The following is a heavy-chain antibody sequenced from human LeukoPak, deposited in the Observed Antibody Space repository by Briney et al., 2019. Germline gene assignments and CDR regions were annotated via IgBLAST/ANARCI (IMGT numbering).Heavy chain of an antibody. CDR3: AKTRPLDSSSWSHGDY. V-gene: IGHV3-23*01. Sequence: GGSLRLSCAASEFTFSNYAMHWVRQAPGKGLEWVSAISGSGDSTYYGDSVKGRFTISRDNSKNTLYLQMNSLRAEDTAVYYCAKTRPLDSSSWSHGDYWGQGTLVTVSS. CDR1: EFTFSNYA. D-gene: IGHD6-13*01. CDR2: ISGSGDST. J-gene: IGHJ4*02.